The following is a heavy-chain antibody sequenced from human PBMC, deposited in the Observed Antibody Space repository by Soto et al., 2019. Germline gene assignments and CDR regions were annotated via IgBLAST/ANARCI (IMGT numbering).Heavy chain of an antibody. CDR1: GYTFTSYG. CDR2: ISAYNGNT. J-gene: IGHJ6*03. V-gene: IGHV1-18*01. Sequence: ASVKVSCKASGYTFTSYGISWVRQAPGQGLEWMGWISAYNGNTNYAQKLQGRVTMTTDTSTSTAYMELRSLRSDDTAVYYCARDSSSRDSYYYYYYMDVWGKGTTVTVSS. D-gene: IGHD6-13*01. CDR3: ARDSSSRDSYYYYYYMDV.